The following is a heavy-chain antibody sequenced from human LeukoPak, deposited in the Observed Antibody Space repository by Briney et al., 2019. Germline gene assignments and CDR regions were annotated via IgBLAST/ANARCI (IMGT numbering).Heavy chain of an antibody. CDR3: ARVFELGMNAVDI. J-gene: IGHJ3*02. CDR2: IYHTVIT. D-gene: IGHD7-27*01. V-gene: IGHV4-4*02. CDR1: CCSFSNRNW. Sequence: NPAWAISLTCAIHCCSFSNRNWWSWVRQPPGKGLEWIGEIYHTVITKYSPSLKSRVTISVDKSKNQFSLNVTRVTAADTAIYYCARVFELGMNAVDIWGQGTMVTVSS.